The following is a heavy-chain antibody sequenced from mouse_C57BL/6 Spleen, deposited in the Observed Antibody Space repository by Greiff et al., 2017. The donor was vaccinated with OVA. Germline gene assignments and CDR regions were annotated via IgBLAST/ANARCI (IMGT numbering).Heavy chain of an antibody. CDR3: AREGSTAQAPAWFAY. V-gene: IGHV1-82*01. CDR1: GYAFSSSW. D-gene: IGHD3-2*02. J-gene: IGHJ3*01. CDR2: IYPGDGDT. Sequence: QVQLKESGPELVKPGASVKISCKASGYAFSSSWMNWVKQRPGKGLEWIGRIYPGDGDTNYNGKFKGKATLTADKSSSTAYMQLSSLTSEDSAVYFCAREGSTAQAPAWFAYWGQGTLVTVSA.